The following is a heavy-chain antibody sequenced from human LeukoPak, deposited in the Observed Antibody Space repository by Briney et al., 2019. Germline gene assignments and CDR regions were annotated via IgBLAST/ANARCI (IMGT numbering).Heavy chain of an antibody. J-gene: IGHJ3*02. CDR1: GYSFTSYW. CDR2: IYPGDSDT. D-gene: IGHD3-22*01. Sequence: GESLKISCKGSGYSFTSYWIGWVRQMPGKGLEWMGIIYPGDSDTRYSPSFQGQVTISADKSISTAYLQWSSLKASDTAMYYCARLTGSSGYYLDAFDIWGQGTMVTVSS. CDR3: ARLTGSSGYYLDAFDI. V-gene: IGHV5-51*01.